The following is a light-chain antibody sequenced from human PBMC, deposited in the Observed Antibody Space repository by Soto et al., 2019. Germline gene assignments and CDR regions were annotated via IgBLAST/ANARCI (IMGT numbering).Light chain of an antibody. Sequence: EIVMTQSPSTLSESAGERATLSCGASQSVSSNLAWYQQKPGQAPRLPIYGASTRATGIPARFSGSESGTEFTLTISSLQHEDFATHYCLQHNSYPRPFGQGTQGGY. CDR1: QSVSSN. J-gene: IGKJ1*01. CDR2: GAS. V-gene: IGKV3-15*01. CDR3: LQHNSYPRP.